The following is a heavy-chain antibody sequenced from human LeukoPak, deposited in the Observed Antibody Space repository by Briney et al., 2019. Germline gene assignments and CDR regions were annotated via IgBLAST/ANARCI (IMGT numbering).Heavy chain of an antibody. V-gene: IGHV3-53*01. CDR2: IYSGDST. Sequence: PGGSLTLSCAADRFTVSRSYMSWVRQAPGKGLECVSVIYSGDSTYYADSVKGRFTISRDNYKNTLYLQMNSLRAEDTAVYYCARVTVTPTSDYFDYWGQGTLVTVSS. D-gene: IGHD4-17*01. CDR1: RFTVSRSY. J-gene: IGHJ4*02. CDR3: ARVTVTPTSDYFDY.